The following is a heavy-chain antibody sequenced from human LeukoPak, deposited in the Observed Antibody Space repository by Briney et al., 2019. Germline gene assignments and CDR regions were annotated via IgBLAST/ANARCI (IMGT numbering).Heavy chain of an antibody. CDR2: ISTSGGST. CDR3: AKDAGAPGTSDWYFDL. CDR1: GFSLRNKP. Sequence: GVSLRLSCAASGFSLRNKPMTWVRQAPAKGREGVAAISTSGGSTSYADSVKGRFTISRDVSKSTLALQMHSLRVEDTATYYCAKDAGAPGTSDWYFDLWGRGTLVTVSS. D-gene: IGHD3-10*01. V-gene: IGHV3-23*01. J-gene: IGHJ2*01.